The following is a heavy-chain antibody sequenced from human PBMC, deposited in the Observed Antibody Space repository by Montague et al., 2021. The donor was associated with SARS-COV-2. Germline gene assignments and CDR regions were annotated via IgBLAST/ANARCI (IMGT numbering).Heavy chain of an antibody. Sequence: SETLSLTCAVYGGSFSSYYWSWIRQPPGKGLEWIGEINHSGSTNYNPSLESRVTISVDTSKNQFSLKLSSVTAADTAVYYCARGSWHIVVVTAIRDGYNGMDXWGQGPTATVPS. CDR1: GGSFSSYY. V-gene: IGHV4-34*01. CDR2: INHSGST. D-gene: IGHD2-21*02. CDR3: ARGSWHIVVVTAIRDGYNGMDX. J-gene: IGHJ6*02.